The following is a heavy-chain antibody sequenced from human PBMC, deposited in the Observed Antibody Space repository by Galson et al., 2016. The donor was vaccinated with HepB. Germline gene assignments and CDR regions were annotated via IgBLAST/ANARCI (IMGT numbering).Heavy chain of an antibody. CDR2: IIPIFGAA. CDR1: GYTFNTYG. J-gene: IGHJ4*02. CDR3: ARGGYYDSSGSLRY. D-gene: IGHD3-22*01. Sequence: SVKVSCKASGYTFNTYGVAWVRQAPGQGLEWMGGIIPIFGAANYAQKFQGRVTMTRDTSTSTVYMELSSLRSEDTAVYFCARGGYYDSSGSLRYWGQGTLVTVSS. V-gene: IGHV1-69*05.